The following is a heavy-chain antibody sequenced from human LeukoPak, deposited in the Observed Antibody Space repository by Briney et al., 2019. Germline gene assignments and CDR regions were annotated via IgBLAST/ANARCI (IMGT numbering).Heavy chain of an antibody. CDR2: IRNDGSNK. D-gene: IGHD2-2*01. J-gene: IGHJ4*02. V-gene: IGHV3-30*02. CDR3: AKDLPSCTTSSCWGHFDY. Sequence: GGSLRLSSAASGFTFSSYGMHWVRQARGKGLEWVAFIRNDGSNKYYADSVKGRFTISRDNSKNTLYLQMNSLRAEDTAVYYCAKDLPSCTTSSCWGHFDYWGQGTLVTVSS. CDR1: GFTFSSYG.